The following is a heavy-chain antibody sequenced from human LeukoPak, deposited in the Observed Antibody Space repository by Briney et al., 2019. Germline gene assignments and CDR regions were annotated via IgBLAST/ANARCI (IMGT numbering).Heavy chain of an antibody. J-gene: IGHJ4*03. Sequence: ASVKVSCKASGHTFTSYYMHWVRQAPGQGLEWMGIINPSGGSTSYAQKFQGRVTMTRDTSTSTVYVELSSLRSEDTAVYYCARDPSYGYFDYWGQGTLVTVSS. D-gene: IGHD5-18*01. V-gene: IGHV1-46*01. CDR1: GHTFTSYY. CDR3: ARDPSYGYFDY. CDR2: INPSGGST.